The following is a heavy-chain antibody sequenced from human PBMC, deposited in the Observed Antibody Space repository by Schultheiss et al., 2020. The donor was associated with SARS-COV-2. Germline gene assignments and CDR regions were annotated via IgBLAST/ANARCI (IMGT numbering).Heavy chain of an antibody. J-gene: IGHJ4*02. CDR1: GGSFSGYY. D-gene: IGHD2-2*01. V-gene: IGHV4-34*01. CDR3: ASGAAAIEDY. CDR2: INHSGST. Sequence: SETLSLTCAVYGGSFSGYYWSWIRQPPGKGLEWIGEINHSGSTNYNPSLKSRVTISVDTSKNQFSLKLSSVTAADTAVYYCASGAAAIEDYWGQGTLVTVSS.